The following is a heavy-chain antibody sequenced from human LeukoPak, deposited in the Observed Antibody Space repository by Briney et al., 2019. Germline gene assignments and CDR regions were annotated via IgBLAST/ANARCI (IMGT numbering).Heavy chain of an antibody. CDR2: IHAGGDT. D-gene: IGHD3-10*01. V-gene: IGHV4-4*07. CDR1: GGTTSISY. CDR3: ARDPGLMVRGSRRGYDGNYYYMDV. Sequence: SPPLSLTCTVSGGTTSISYWSWIRQIAGKGLEWIGRIHAGGDTTYNPSLKSRVTMSLDTSKNQFSLKLSSVTAADTAVYYCARDPGLMVRGSRRGYDGNYYYMDVWGKGTTVTISS. J-gene: IGHJ6*03.